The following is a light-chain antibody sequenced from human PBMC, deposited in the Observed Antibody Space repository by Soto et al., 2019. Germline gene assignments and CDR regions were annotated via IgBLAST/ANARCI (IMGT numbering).Light chain of an antibody. V-gene: IGLV2-11*01. CDR2: DVS. CDR3: CSYAGSYTVI. J-gene: IGLJ2*01. CDR1: SSDVGGYNY. Sequence: QSALTQPRSVSGSPGQSVTISCTGTSSDVGGYNYVSWYQQHPGKAPKLMIYDVSKRPSGVPDRFSGSKSGNTASLIISGLQAEDEAAYYCCSYAGSYTVIFGGGTKLTVL.